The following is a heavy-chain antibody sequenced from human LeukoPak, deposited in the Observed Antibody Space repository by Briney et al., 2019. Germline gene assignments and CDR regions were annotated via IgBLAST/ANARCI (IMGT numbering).Heavy chain of an antibody. CDR3: TKHDRYSSSWYCFDY. D-gene: IGHD6-13*01. CDR2: VSGSGGST. J-gene: IGHJ4*02. Sequence: GGSLRLSCAASGFTFSSYAMSWVRQAPGKGLKWVSAVSGSGGSTYYADSVKGRFTISRDNSKNTLYLQMNSLRAEDTAVYYCTKHDRYSSSWYCFDYWGQGTLVTVSS. V-gene: IGHV3-23*01. CDR1: GFTFSSYA.